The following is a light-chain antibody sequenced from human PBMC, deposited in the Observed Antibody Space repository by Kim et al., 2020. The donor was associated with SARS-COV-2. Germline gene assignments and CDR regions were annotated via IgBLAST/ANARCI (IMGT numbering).Light chain of an antibody. CDR3: SSFASNTFYV. V-gene: IGLV2-14*03. CDR2: DVR. J-gene: IGLJ1*01. Sequence: GRSITISCTATTSDIGDFVSVSWYQQYPGKAPKLIIYDVRNRPSGISDRFSASKSAHTASLTISGLQAEDEAEYFCSSFASNTFYVFGGGTKVTVL. CDR1: TSDIGDFVS.